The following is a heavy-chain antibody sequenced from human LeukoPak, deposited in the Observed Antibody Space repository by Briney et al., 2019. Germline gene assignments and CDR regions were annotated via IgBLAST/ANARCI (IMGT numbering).Heavy chain of an antibody. J-gene: IGHJ4*02. CDR2: IYHGGIT. V-gene: IGHV4-4*02. CDR3: AMESPFRLDY. Sequence: PSETLSLTCAVSGDSISSSNWWSWVRQPPGKGLEWIGEIYHGGITNYNPSLKSRVTISVDKFKNQFSLSLTSVTAADTAVYYCAMESPFRLDYWGQGTLVTVSS. D-gene: IGHD3-3*01. CDR1: GDSISSSNW.